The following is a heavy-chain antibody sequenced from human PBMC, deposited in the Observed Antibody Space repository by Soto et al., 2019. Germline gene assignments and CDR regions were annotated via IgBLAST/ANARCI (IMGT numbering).Heavy chain of an antibody. CDR3: AKEYYYDNGPDH. CDR2: IRGSGGDT. Sequence: VQLLESGGGLVQPGGSLRLACAASGFTFSSYAMSWVRQAPGKGLEWVSAIRGSGGDTYYADSVKGRFTISRDNSKNTLYLQMNSLRAEDTAVYYCAKEYYYDNGPDHWGQGTLVIVSS. D-gene: IGHD3-22*01. J-gene: IGHJ5*02. V-gene: IGHV3-23*01. CDR1: GFTFSSYA.